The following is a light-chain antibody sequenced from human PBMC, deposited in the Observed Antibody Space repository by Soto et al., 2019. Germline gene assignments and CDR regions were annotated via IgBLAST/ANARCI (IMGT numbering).Light chain of an antibody. CDR3: SSYAGSGIVI. CDR1: SSDVGNYNV. V-gene: IGLV2-23*02. J-gene: IGLJ2*01. CDR2: EVT. Sequence: QSALTQPASVSGSPGQSITISCTGTSSDVGNYNVVSWYQQHPGKAPKLMTYEVTERPSGVSNRFSGSKSGNTASLTISGLQAEDEADYHCSSYAGSGIVIFGGGTKVTVL.